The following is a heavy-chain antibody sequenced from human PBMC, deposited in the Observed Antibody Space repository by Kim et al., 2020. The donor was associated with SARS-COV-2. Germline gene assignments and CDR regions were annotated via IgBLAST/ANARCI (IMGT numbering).Heavy chain of an antibody. J-gene: IGHJ4*02. CDR3: ARVKLTYPFLGGFFDY. D-gene: IGHD3-16*01. V-gene: IGHV4-39*07. CDR1: GGSISSSSYY. CDR2: IYYSGST. Sequence: SETLSLTCTVSGGSISSSSYYWGWIRQPPGKGLEWIGSIYYSGSTYYNPSLKSRVTISVDTSKNQFSLKLSSVTAADTAVYYCARVKLTYPFLGGFFDYWGQGTLVTVSS.